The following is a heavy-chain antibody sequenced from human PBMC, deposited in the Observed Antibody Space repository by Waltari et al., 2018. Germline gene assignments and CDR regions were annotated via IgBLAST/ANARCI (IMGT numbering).Heavy chain of an antibody. V-gene: IGHV3-7*01. CDR1: GFTFSSYW. Sequence: EVQLVEHGGGLVQPGGSLRLSCAASGFTFSSYWMSWVRQAPGKGLEWVANIKQDGSEKYSVDSVKGRFTISRDNAKNSLSLQMNSLRAEDTAVYFCARLYNTGWYGIDYWGQGTLVTVSS. CDR3: ARLYNTGWYGIDY. D-gene: IGHD6-19*01. CDR2: IKQDGSEK. J-gene: IGHJ4*02.